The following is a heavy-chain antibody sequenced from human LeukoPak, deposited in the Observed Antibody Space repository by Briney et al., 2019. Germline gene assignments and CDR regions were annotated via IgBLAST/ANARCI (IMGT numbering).Heavy chain of an antibody. Sequence: GGSLRLSCAASGFTFSSYSMNWVRQAPGKGLEWVSSTSSSSSYMYYADSVKGRFTTSRDNAKNSLYLQMNSLRAEDTAVYYCASSQGGYYYMDVWGKGTTVPVSS. CDR3: ASSQGGYYYMDV. D-gene: IGHD3-16*01. J-gene: IGHJ6*03. CDR2: TSSSSSYM. V-gene: IGHV3-21*01. CDR1: GFTFSSYS.